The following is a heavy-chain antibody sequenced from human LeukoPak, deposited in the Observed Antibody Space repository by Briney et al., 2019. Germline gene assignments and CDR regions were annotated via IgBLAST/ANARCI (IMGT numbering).Heavy chain of an antibody. CDR3: ARSYGDYITGAYAFDV. CDR1: GGSISNNY. Sequence: SETLSLTCTVSGGSISNNYWSWIRQPPEKGLEWIRYIYDSGSTNYNPSLKRRLTISVDTSKNQFSLKLSSVTAADSAVYYCARSYGDYITGAYAFDVWGQGTMVTVSS. CDR2: IYDSGST. V-gene: IGHV4-59*08. J-gene: IGHJ3*01. D-gene: IGHD4-17*01.